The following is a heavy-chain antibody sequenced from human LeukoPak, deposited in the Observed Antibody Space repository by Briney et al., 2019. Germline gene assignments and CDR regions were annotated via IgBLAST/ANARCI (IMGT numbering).Heavy chain of an antibody. CDR3: ARDGSGWSGWFDP. D-gene: IGHD6-19*01. CDR2: IYYSGST. V-gene: IGHV4-59*01. CDR1: GGSINSYY. Sequence: SETLSLTCTVSGGSINSYYWSWIRQSPGKGLEWIGYIYYSGSTNYNPSLKSQVTISVDTSKNQFSLKLTSVTAADTAVYYCARDGSGWSGWFDPWGQGTLVTVSS. J-gene: IGHJ5*02.